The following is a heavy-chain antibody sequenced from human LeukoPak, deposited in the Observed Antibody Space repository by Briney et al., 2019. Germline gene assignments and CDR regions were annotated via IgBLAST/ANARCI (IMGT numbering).Heavy chain of an antibody. CDR2: ISGYSGDST. CDR1: GFTFSSYA. Sequence: GGSLRLSCAASGFTFSSYAMSWVRQAPAKGLEWVSGISGYSGDSTYYADSVKGRFTISRDNSKNTLYLQMNSLRAEDTAVYYCARDLGDGGFDYWGQGTLVTVSS. CDR3: ARDLGDGGFDY. V-gene: IGHV3-23*01. J-gene: IGHJ4*02. D-gene: IGHD5-24*01.